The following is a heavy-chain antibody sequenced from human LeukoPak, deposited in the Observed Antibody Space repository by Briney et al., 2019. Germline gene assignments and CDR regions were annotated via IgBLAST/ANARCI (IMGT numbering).Heavy chain of an antibody. CDR1: GGSISSYF. CDR2: FSYSGST. V-gene: IGHV4-59*01. J-gene: IGHJ5*02. CDR3: ARDGSGLIGPNWFDP. D-gene: IGHD3-10*01. Sequence: SETLSLTCTVSGGSISSYFWSWIRQPPGKGLEWIGYFSYSGSTNYNSSLKSRVTISGDTSKNQFSLKLSSVTAADTAVYYCARDGSGLIGPNWFDPWGQGTLVTVSS.